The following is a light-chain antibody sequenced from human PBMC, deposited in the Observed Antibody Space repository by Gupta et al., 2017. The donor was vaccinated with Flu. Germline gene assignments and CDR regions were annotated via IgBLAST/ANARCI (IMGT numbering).Light chain of an antibody. Sequence: TSSDIGTHNLVSWYQQHPGKAPKLVISEVSKRPSGVSNRFSGSKSGNAAFLTISGLQTEDEADYYCCSYVGSSTFVFGTGTKVTVL. CDR2: EVS. CDR1: SSDIGTHNL. CDR3: CSYVGSSTFV. J-gene: IGLJ1*01. V-gene: IGLV2-23*02.